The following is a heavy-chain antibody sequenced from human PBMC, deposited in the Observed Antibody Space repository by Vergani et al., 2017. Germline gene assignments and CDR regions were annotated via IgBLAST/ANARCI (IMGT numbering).Heavy chain of an antibody. V-gene: IGHV4-31*03. CDR3: AREYDSSGYYHPFDY. J-gene: IGHJ4*02. CDR2: IYYSGST. D-gene: IGHD3-22*01. Sequence: QVQLQESGPGLVKPSQTLSLTCTVSGGSISSGGYYWSWISQHPGKGLEWIGYIYYSGSTYYNPSLKSRVTISVDTSKNQFSLKLSSVTAADTAVYYCAREYDSSGYYHPFDYWGQGTLVTVSS. CDR1: GGSISSGGYY.